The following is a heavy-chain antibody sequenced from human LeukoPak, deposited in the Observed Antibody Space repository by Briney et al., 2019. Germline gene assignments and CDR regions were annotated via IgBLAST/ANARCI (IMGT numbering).Heavy chain of an antibody. CDR3: ARAGLGYSYGTGYYYYMDV. Sequence: GGSLRLSWAASGFTFKTYGMNWVRQAPGKGLEWVSYISSSSSTISYADSVRGRFTISRDNAKNSLYLQMNSLRAEDTAVYYCARAGLGYSYGTGYYYYMDVWGKGTTVTVSS. J-gene: IGHJ6*03. D-gene: IGHD5-18*01. CDR2: ISSSSSTI. V-gene: IGHV3-48*04. CDR1: GFTFKTYG.